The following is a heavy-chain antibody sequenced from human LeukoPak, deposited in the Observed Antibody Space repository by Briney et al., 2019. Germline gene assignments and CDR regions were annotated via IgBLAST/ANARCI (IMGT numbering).Heavy chain of an antibody. D-gene: IGHD5-12*01. Sequence: PGGSLRLSCAASGFTFNNYAMHWVRQAPGKGLEWVADISYDGSNKYYADFVKGRFTISRDNSKNTLYLQMNSLRAEDTAVYHCARGVVATWVDFDYWGQGTLVTVSS. V-gene: IGHV3-30-3*01. CDR1: GFTFNNYA. J-gene: IGHJ4*02. CDR2: ISYDGSNK. CDR3: ARGVVATWVDFDY.